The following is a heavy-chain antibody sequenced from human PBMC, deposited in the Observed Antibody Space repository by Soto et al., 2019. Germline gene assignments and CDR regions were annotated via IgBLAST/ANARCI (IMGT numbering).Heavy chain of an antibody. D-gene: IGHD3-22*01. CDR3: VKGEYYYDSSGYYPFDY. CDR1: GFTFSSYA. CDR2: ISTNGGST. Sequence: GGSLRLSCAASGFTFSSYAMSWVRQAPVKGLEKVSAISTNGGSTYYADSVKGRFTISRDNSKNTQYLQMSSLRADDTAVYYCVKGEYYYDSSGYYPFDYWGQGTLVTVSS. J-gene: IGHJ4*02. V-gene: IGHV3-64D*06.